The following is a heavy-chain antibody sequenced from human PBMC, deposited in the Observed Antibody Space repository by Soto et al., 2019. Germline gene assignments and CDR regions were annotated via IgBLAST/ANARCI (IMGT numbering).Heavy chain of an antibody. CDR1: GFTFSYYW. V-gene: IGHV3-74*01. J-gene: IGHJ3*01. CDR3: AGGDRGAFDL. Sequence: EVQLVESGGGLVRPGGSLRLSCAASGFTFSYYWMHWVRQAPWKGLVWVSRIHSDGSSTTYADFVKGRFIISRDNARNTVDLQMNSVRVEDTAVYYCAGGDRGAFDLWGQGTVVTVSS. CDR2: IHSDGSST. D-gene: IGHD1-26*01.